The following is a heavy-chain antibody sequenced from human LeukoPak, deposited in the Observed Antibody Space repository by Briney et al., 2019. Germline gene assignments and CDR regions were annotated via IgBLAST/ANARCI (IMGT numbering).Heavy chain of an antibody. CDR2: INHSGST. V-gene: IGHV4-34*01. D-gene: IGHD6-19*01. J-gene: IGHJ4*02. Sequence: SETLSLTCAVYGGSFSGYYWSWIRQPPGKGLEWIGEINHSGSTNYNPSLKSRVTISVDTSKNQFSLKLSSVTAADTAVYYCARHSSGWSLPFDYWGQGTLVTVSS. CDR1: GGSFSGYY. CDR3: ARHSSGWSLPFDY.